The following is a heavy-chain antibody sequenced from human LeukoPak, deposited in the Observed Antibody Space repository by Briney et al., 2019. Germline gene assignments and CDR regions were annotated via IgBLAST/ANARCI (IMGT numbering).Heavy chain of an antibody. CDR3: ARGIAVAGTIFDY. CDR2: IIPIFGTA. V-gene: IGHV1-69*13. D-gene: IGHD6-19*01. J-gene: IGHJ4*02. CDR1: GGTFSSYA. Sequence: SVKVSCTASGGTFSSYAISWVRQAPGQGLEWMGGIIPIFGTANYAQKFQGRVTITADESTSTAYMELSSLRSEDTAVYYCARGIAVAGTIFDYWGQGTLVTVSS.